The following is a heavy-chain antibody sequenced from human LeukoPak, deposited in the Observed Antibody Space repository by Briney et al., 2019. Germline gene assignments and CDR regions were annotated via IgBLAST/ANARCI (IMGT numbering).Heavy chain of an antibody. CDR3: ARRPPYSSSWYDG. CDR2: IYYSGST. CDR1: GGSISSYY. V-gene: IGHV4-59*08. J-gene: IGHJ4*02. D-gene: IGHD6-13*01. Sequence: SETLSLTCTVSGGSISSYYWSWIRQPPGKGLEWIGYIYYSGSTNYNPSLKSRVTISVDTSKNQFSLKLGSVTAADTAVYYCARRPPYSSSWYDGWGQGTLVTVSS.